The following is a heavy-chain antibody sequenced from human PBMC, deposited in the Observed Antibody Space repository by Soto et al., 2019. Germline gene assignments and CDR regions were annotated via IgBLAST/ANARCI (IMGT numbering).Heavy chain of an antibody. CDR3: ARAFRPGRSQWGDYFDY. J-gene: IGHJ4*02. CDR2: IIPIFGTA. V-gene: IGHV1-69*01. Sequence: QVQLVQSGAGVKKPGSSVKVSCKASGGTFSSYAISWVRQAPGQGLEWMGGIIPIFGTANYAQKFQGRVTITADESTRTAYMELSRLRSEDTAVYYCARAFRPGRSQWGDYFDYWGQGTLVTVSS. D-gene: IGHD3-16*01. CDR1: GGTFSSYA.